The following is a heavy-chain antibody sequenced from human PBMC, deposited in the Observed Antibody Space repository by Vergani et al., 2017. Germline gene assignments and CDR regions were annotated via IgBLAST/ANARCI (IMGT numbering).Heavy chain of an antibody. CDR1: GFTFSSYG. J-gene: IGHJ4*02. CDR2: IWYDGSNK. Sequence: QVQLVESGGGVVQPGRSLRLSCAASGFTFSSYGMHWVRQAPGKGLEWVAVIWYDGSNKYYADSVKGRFTISRDNSKNTLYLQMNSLRAEDTAVYYCAGDFVAAAGTTGGYWGQGTLVTVSS. V-gene: IGHV3-33*01. D-gene: IGHD6-13*01. CDR3: AGDFVAAAGTTGGY.